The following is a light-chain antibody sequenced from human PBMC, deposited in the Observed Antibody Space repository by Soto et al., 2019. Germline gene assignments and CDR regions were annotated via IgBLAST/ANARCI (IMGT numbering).Light chain of an antibody. CDR1: SSDVGGYRF. V-gene: IGLV2-14*01. J-gene: IGLJ3*02. CDR2: EVS. CDR3: SSKSSGSTPML. Sequence: QSVLTQPASVSGSPGQSITISCTGTSSDVGGYRFVSWYQHHPGEAPKLIIYEVSNRPSGVSSRFSGSKSGNTASLTISGLQAEDESLYYCSSKSSGSTPMLFGGGTKLTVL.